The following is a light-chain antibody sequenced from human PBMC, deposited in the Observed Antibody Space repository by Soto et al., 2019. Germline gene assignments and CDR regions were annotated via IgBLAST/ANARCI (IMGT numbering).Light chain of an antibody. CDR2: EVS. CDR3: SSFSSTTATTVV. V-gene: IGLV2-14*01. Sequence: QSALTQPASVSGSPGQSITISFTGTSSDVGGYKYVSWYQQHPGKAPKLIIYEVSNRPSGVPNRFSASKSGNTASLTISGLQAEDEADYFCSSFSSTTATTVVFGGGTKLTVL. J-gene: IGLJ2*01. CDR1: SSDVGGYKY.